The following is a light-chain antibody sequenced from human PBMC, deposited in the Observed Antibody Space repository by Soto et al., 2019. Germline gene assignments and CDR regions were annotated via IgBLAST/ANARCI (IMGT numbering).Light chain of an antibody. J-gene: IGKJ4*01. CDR3: QQSAGTLVS. Sequence: DIQMTQSPSSLSASVGDRVNITCRASQNISKYLNWYQQKPGEAPKLLISDASFLQSGVPSRFSGSGSETDFTLTIFSLQPEDFATYHCQQSAGTLVSFGGGTKVEIK. V-gene: IGKV1-39*01. CDR1: QNISKY. CDR2: DAS.